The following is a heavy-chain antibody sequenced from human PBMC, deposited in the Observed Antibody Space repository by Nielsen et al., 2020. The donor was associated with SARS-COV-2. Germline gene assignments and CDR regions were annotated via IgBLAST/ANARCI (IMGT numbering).Heavy chain of an antibody. V-gene: IGHV4-31*03. CDR2: IYFSGRT. Sequence: SETLSLTYTVSGGSISSGGYYWSWIRHHPGKGLEWIGYIYFSGRTCYNPSLKSRVTISVDTSKNQFSLSLRSVTAADTAVCYCARESSGYDHYNYGMDVWGQGTTVTVSS. D-gene: IGHD5-12*01. CDR1: GGSISSGGYY. J-gene: IGHJ6*02. CDR3: ARESSGYDHYNYGMDV.